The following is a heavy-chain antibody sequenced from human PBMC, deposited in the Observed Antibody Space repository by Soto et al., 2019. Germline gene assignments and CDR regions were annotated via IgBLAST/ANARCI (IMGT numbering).Heavy chain of an antibody. CDR1: GFTFTSYA. CDR2: KSGSGGST. Sequence: EVQLLESGGGLVQPGGSLRLSCAASGFTFTSYAMGWVRQAPGMGLEWVSTKSGSGGSTYYADSVKGRFTISRDNSKNTLYLQMNSLRGDDTALYYCAKSWGRYCSGSSCYVFDYWGQGTLVTVSS. D-gene: IGHD2-15*01. J-gene: IGHJ4*02. CDR3: AKSWGRYCSGSSCYVFDY. V-gene: IGHV3-23*01.